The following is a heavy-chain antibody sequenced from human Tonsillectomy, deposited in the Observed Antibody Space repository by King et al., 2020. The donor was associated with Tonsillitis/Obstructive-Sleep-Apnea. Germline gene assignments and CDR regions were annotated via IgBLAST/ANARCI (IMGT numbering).Heavy chain of an antibody. Sequence: VQLQQWGAGLLKPSETLSLTCAVSVGSFSGYYWSWIRQPPGKGLEWIGEINYSGSTNYNPSLTSRVTISIDTSKNQFSLKLSSVTAADTAVYYCARGSDCTGGVCYTSSWFDPWGQGTLVTVSS. CDR2: INYSGST. J-gene: IGHJ5*02. CDR1: VGSFSGYY. D-gene: IGHD2-8*02. V-gene: IGHV4-34*01. CDR3: ARGSDCTGGVCYTSSWFDP.